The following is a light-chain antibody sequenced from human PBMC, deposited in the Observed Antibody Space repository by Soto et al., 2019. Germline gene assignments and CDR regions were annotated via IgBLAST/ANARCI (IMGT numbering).Light chain of an antibody. CDR3: QQANSFPLT. CDR2: AAA. Sequence: DIQMTQSPSSVSASVGDRVTITCRASQGIGSWLGWYQQKPGKAPKLLIYAAASLQSGVPSRFSATFSGTEFTLTISSLQTEDLATYFCQQANSFPLTFGPGTKVDLK. J-gene: IGKJ3*01. CDR1: QGIGSW. V-gene: IGKV1-12*01.